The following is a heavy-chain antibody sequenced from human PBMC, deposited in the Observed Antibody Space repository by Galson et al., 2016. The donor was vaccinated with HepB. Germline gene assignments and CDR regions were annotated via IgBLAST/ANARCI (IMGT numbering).Heavy chain of an antibody. D-gene: IGHD4-17*01. CDR2: IYYSLNT. V-gene: IGHV4-31*03. J-gene: IGHJ6*03. CDR1: GGSIRSGGYY. CDR3: ARGDNPDYGDYASAYYYMDV. Sequence: TLSLTCTVSGGSIRSGGYYWSWIRQHPGKGLEWIGYIYYSLNTHYNPSLKSRVTILVDTSKNQFSLKLSSVTAADTAVYYCARGDNPDYGDYASAYYYMDVWGKGTTVTVSS.